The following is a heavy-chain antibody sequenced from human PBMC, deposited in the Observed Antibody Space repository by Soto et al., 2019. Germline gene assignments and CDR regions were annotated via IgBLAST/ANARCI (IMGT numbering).Heavy chain of an antibody. J-gene: IGHJ6*02. CDR2: IYYSGST. D-gene: IGHD3-3*01. CDR3: ARDVTDFWSGHEGMDV. V-gene: IGHV4-31*03. CDR1: GGSTSNGGYY. Sequence: SETLSLTCTVSGGSTSNGGYYWTWIRQHPWKGLEWIGYIYYSGSTYYNPSLKSRVTISVDTSKNQFSLKLTSVTAADTAVYYCARDVTDFWSGHEGMDVWGQGXTVTVYS.